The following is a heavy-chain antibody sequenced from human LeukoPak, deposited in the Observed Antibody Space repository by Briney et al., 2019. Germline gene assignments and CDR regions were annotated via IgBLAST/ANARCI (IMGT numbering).Heavy chain of an antibody. D-gene: IGHD5-12*01. CDR3: ASSGYDLYDY. V-gene: IGHV3-48*03. Sequence: PGGSLRLSCAASGFTFSSYEMNWVRQAPGEGLEWVSYISSSGSTIYYADSVKGRFTISRDNAKNSLYLQMNSLRAEDTAVYYCASSGYDLYDYWGQGTLVTVSS. J-gene: IGHJ4*02. CDR2: ISSSGSTI. CDR1: GFTFSSYE.